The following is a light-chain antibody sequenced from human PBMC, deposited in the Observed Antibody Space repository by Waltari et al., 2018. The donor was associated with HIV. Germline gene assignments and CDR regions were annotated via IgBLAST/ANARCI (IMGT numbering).Light chain of an antibody. Sequence: QSALTQPPSVSGFPGQSVTISCTGFRGYVPTYTRVSWYQQPPNTAPKLILYEVYNRPSGVPDRFSGSQSGDMASLTVSGLQTEDEADYYCALYTTRNIIFGGGTNLVVL. CDR1: RGYVPTYTR. J-gene: IGLJ2*01. CDR2: EVY. V-gene: IGLV2-18*01. CDR3: ALYTTRNII.